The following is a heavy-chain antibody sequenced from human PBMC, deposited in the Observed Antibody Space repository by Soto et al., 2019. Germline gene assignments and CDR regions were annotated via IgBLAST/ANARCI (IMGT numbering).Heavy chain of an antibody. Sequence: SETLSLTCIVSGESISSSSYYWGWIRQPPGKGLEWIGSIYYSGRTYYNPSFKSRVTISIDTSKNQFSLKLSSVTATDTAVYYCARQRTTVVTQAYFDHWGQVALVTVSS. CDR2: IYYSGRT. D-gene: IGHD2-21*02. J-gene: IGHJ4*02. CDR1: GESISSSSYY. CDR3: ARQRTTVVTQAYFDH. V-gene: IGHV4-39*01.